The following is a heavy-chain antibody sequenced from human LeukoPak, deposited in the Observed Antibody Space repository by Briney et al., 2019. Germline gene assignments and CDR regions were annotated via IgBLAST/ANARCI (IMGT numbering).Heavy chain of an antibody. V-gene: IGHV7-4-1*02. CDR3: ARLDNYGSGSYPDAFDI. CDR2: INTNTGNP. CDR1: GYTFTSYA. D-gene: IGHD3-10*01. Sequence: ASVKVSCKASGYTFTSYAMNWVRQAPGQGLEWMGWINTNTGNPTYAQGFTGRFVFSLDTSVSTAYLQISSLKAEDTAVYYCARLDNYGSGSYPDAFDIWGQGTMVTVSS. J-gene: IGHJ3*02.